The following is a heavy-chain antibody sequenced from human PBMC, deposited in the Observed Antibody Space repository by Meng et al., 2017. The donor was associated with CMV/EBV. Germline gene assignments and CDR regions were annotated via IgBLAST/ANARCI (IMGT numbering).Heavy chain of an antibody. CDR3: ARLGSTNDY. J-gene: IGHJ4*02. CDR1: GGSFSGYY. CDR2: INHSGST. D-gene: IGHD2-15*01. V-gene: IGHV4-34*01. Sequence: HVQLQQGGAGLLKPSEPLSLTCAVYGGSFSGYYWSWIRQPPGKGLEWIGEINHSGSTNYNPSLKSRVTISVDTSKNQFSLKLSSVTAADTAVYYCARLGSTNDYWGQETLVTVSS.